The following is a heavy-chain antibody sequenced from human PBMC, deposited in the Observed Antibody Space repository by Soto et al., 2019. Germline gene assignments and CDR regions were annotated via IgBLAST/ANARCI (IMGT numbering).Heavy chain of an antibody. D-gene: IGHD5-12*01. V-gene: IGHV1-69*13. Sequence: SVKVSCKASGGTFSSYAISWVRQAPGQGLEWMGGIFPIFGTANYAQKFQGRVTITADESTSTAYMELSSLRSEDTAVYYCASGVGRDGYSYYYYYGMDVWGQGTTVTVSS. CDR1: GGTFSSYA. CDR2: IFPIFGTA. CDR3: ASGVGRDGYSYYYYYGMDV. J-gene: IGHJ6*02.